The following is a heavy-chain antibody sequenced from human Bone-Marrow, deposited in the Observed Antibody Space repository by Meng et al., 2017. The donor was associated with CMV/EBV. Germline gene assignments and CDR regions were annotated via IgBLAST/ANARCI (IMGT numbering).Heavy chain of an antibody. CDR2: TNPNSGNT. J-gene: IGHJ4*02. CDR1: GYTFNSYD. CDR3: ARGDSSGYYYDEFDY. V-gene: IGHV1-8*01. D-gene: IGHD3-22*01. Sequence: ASVKVSCKASGYTFNSYDINWVRQATGQGLEWMGWTNPNSGNTGYAQKFQGRVTITRNTSISTAYMEMSSLRSEDTAVYYCARGDSSGYYYDEFDYWGQGTLVTVSS.